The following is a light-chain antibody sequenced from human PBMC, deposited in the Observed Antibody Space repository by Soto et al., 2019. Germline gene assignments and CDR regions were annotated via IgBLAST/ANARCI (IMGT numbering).Light chain of an antibody. CDR2: EVT. CDR1: SSDVGGYNY. CDR3: SSYTSNITPVI. V-gene: IGLV2-14*01. J-gene: IGLJ2*01. Sequence: QSVLTQPASVSDSPGQSITISCTGTSSDVGGYNYVSWYQHHPGKAPKLIIYEVTNRPSGVSNRFSAYKTGNTAFLTISGLQAEDEADYFCSSYTSNITPVIFGGGTKLTVL.